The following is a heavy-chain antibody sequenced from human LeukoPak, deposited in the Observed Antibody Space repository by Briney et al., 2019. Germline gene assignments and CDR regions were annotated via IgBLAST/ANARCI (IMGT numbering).Heavy chain of an antibody. Sequence: GGSLRLSCAASGFTFSSYSMNWVRQAPGKGLEWVSSISSSSSYIYYADSVKGRFTISRDNAKNSLYLQMNSLRAEDTAVYYCARGLATEYSSSSTPVEIDYWGQGTLVTVSS. J-gene: IGHJ4*02. D-gene: IGHD6-6*01. CDR2: ISSSSSYI. V-gene: IGHV3-21*01. CDR1: GFTFSSYS. CDR3: ARGLATEYSSSSTPVEIDY.